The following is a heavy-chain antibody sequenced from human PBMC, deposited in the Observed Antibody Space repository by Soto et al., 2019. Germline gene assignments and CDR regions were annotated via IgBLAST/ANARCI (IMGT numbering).Heavy chain of an antibody. J-gene: IGHJ3*02. CDR3: ARILITLDAFDI. Sequence: ASVKVSCKASGYTFTSYDINWVRQATGQGLEWMGWMNPNNGNTGYAQKFQGRVTMTTDTSTSTAYMELRSLRSDDTAVYYCARILITLDAFDIWGQGTMVTVSS. CDR2: MNPNNGNT. V-gene: IGHV1-8*01. CDR1: GYTFTSYD. D-gene: IGHD3-22*01.